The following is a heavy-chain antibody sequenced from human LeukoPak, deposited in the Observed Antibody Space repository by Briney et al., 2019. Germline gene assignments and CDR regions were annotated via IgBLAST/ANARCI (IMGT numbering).Heavy chain of an antibody. CDR1: GYTFTSYY. Sequence: ASVKVSCKASGYTFTSYYRHWVRQAPGQGRDGMGMINPSGCSTSYAQKFQGRVTMTRDTSTSTVYMELSSLRSQDNAGYYRARGGAPCSGGRCPENWFDPWGQGTLVTVSS. CDR2: INPSGCST. CDR3: ARGGAPCSGGRCPENWFDP. D-gene: IGHD2-15*01. J-gene: IGHJ5*02. V-gene: IGHV1-46*01.